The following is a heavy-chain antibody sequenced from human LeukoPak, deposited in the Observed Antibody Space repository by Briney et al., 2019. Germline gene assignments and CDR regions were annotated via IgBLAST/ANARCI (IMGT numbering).Heavy chain of an antibody. CDR3: ARGYSSSWFEKRKTATYYYYMDV. J-gene: IGHJ6*03. CDR1: GGTFSSDA. Sequence: SVKVSCKASGGTFSSDAVSWVRQAPGQGLEWMGGIIPIFGTVNYAQKFQGRVTITADESTSTDYMELSSLRSEDTAVYYCARGYSSSWFEKRKTATYYYYMDVWGKGTTVTISS. V-gene: IGHV1-69*13. D-gene: IGHD6-13*01. CDR2: IIPIFGTV.